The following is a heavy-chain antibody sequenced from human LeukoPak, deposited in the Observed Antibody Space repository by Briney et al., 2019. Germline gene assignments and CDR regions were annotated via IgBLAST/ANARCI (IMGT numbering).Heavy chain of an antibody. CDR2: IYSGGST. D-gene: IGHD3-3*01. CDR1: GFTVSSNY. Sequence: GGSLRLSCAASGFTVSSNYMSWVRQAPGKGLEWVSVIYSGGSTYYADSVKGRFTLSRDNSKNTLYLQMNSLRAEDTAVYYCARDDDLWGDRAFDIWGQGTMVTVSS. V-gene: IGHV3-53*01. CDR3: ARDDDLWGDRAFDI. J-gene: IGHJ3*02.